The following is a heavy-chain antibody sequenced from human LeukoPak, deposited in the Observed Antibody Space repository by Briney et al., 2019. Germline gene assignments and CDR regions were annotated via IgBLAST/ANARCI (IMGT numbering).Heavy chain of an antibody. CDR2: IVVGSGNT. CDR1: GFAFTSSA. V-gene: IGHV1-58*02. Sequence: SVKVSCKASGFAFTSSAMQWVRQARGQRLEWIGWIVVGSGNTNYAQKFQERVTITRDMSTSTAYMELSSLRSEDTAVYYCAAGTTVTNFVNYWGQGTLVTVSS. D-gene: IGHD4-17*01. CDR3: AAGTTVTNFVNY. J-gene: IGHJ4*02.